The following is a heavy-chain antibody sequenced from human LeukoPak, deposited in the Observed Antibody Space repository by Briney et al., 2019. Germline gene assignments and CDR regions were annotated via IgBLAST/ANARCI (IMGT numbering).Heavy chain of an antibody. D-gene: IGHD1-1*01. V-gene: IGHV4-39*01. J-gene: IGHJ6*02. CDR3: ARVGGTNYYYYGMDV. Sequence: SETLSLTCTVSGGSISSSSYYWGWIRQPPGKRLEWIGSVYYSGSTYYNPSLKSRVTISVDTSKNQFSLKLSSVTAADTAVYYCARVGGTNYYYYGMDVWGQGTTVTVSS. CDR2: VYYSGST. CDR1: GGSISSSSYY.